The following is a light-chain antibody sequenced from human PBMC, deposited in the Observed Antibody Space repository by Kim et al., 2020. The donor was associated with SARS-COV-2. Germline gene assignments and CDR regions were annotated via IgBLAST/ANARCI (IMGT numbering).Light chain of an antibody. J-gene: IGKJ4*01. Sequence: SASVGDRITIACRASQGVDTWLAWYQQKPGKAPNLLIYAVSSLHSGVPSRFSGSGYGTDFTLTISSLQPEDFATYFCQQVKSFPLTFGGGTKVEI. V-gene: IGKV1-12*01. CDR3: QQVKSFPLT. CDR2: AVS. CDR1: QGVDTW.